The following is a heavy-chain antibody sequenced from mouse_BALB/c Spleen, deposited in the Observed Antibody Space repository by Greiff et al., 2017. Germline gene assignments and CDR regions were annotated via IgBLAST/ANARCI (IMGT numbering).Heavy chain of an antibody. CDR3: ARHGNYYAMDY. CDR2: ISSGGGST. D-gene: IGHD1-1*01. V-gene: IGHV5-12-1*01. CDR1: GFAFSSYD. J-gene: IGHJ4*01. Sequence: DVQLQESGGGLVKPGGSLKLSCAASGFAFSSYDMSWVRQTPEKRLEWVAYISSGGGSTYYPDTVKGRFTISRDNAKNTLYLQMSSLKSEDTAMYYCARHGNYYAMDYWGQGTSVTVSS.